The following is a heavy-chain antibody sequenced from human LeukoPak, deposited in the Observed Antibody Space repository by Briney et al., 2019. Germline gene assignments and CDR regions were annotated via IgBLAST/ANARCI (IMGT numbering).Heavy chain of an antibody. J-gene: IGHJ5*02. V-gene: IGHV3-23*01. D-gene: IGHD6-19*01. CDR2: ISGSGNRT. CDR3: AKDWGSSDWYNWFDP. CDR1: GFTFSSYA. Sequence: GGSLRLSCAASGFTFSSYAMSWVRQAPGKGLEWVSSISGSGNRTYYADSVKGRLTISRDNSKNTLYLQMNSLRVEDTAVYYCAKDWGSSDWYNWFDPWGQGTLVTVSS.